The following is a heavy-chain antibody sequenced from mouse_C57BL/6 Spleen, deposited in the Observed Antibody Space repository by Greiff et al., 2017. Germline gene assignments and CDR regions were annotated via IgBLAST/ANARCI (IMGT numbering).Heavy chain of an antibody. V-gene: IGHV2-6-1*01. CDR3: ARHDYDVWFAY. D-gene: IGHD2-4*01. J-gene: IGHJ3*01. Sequence: VTVVASGPGLVAPSQSLSITCTVSGFSLTSYGVHWVRPPPGKGLEWLVVIWSDGSTTYNSALKSRLSIRKDNSKSQVFLKMNSLQTDDTAMYYCARHDYDVWFAYWGQGTLVTVSA. CDR1: GFSLTSYG. CDR2: IWSDGST.